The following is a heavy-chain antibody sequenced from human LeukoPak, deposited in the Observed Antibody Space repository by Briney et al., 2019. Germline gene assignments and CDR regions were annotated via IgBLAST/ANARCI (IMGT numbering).Heavy chain of an antibody. CDR1: GGSISGHY. D-gene: IGHD3-16*01. Sequence: SETLSLTCTVSGGSISGHYWSWIRQPPGKGLEWIGYMYYSGSANYNPSLKSRVSISVDTSKNQFSLKLSSVTATDTAVYYCARLLTGGLNDYWGQETLVTVSS. V-gene: IGHV4-59*08. CDR2: MYYSGSA. J-gene: IGHJ4*02. CDR3: ARLLTGGLNDY.